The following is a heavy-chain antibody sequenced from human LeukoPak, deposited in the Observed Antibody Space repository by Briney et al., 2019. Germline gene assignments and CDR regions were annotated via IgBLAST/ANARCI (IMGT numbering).Heavy chain of an antibody. D-gene: IGHD1-26*01. J-gene: IGHJ4*02. V-gene: IGHV1-8*01. Sequence: ASVKVSCKASGYTFTSYDINWVRQATGQGLEWMGWMNPNSGNTGYAQKFQGRVTMTRNTSISTAYMELSSLRSEDTAVYYCARAGRRVGAALFYYCGQGTLVTVSS. CDR2: MNPNSGNT. CDR3: ARAGRRVGAALFYY. CDR1: GYTFTSYD.